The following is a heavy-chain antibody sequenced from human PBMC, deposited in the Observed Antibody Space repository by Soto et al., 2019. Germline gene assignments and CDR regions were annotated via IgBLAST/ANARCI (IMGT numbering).Heavy chain of an antibody. D-gene: IGHD6-19*01. CDR2: ISYDGSSK. CDR3: AKDQTAVAGTAGFDY. Sequence: GGSLRLSCAASGFTFSSYGMHWVRQAPGKGLEWVAVISYDGSSKYYADSVKGRFTISRDNSKNTLYLQMNSLRAEDTAVYYCAKDQTAVAGTAGFDYWGQGTLVTVSS. CDR1: GFTFSSYG. V-gene: IGHV3-30*18. J-gene: IGHJ4*02.